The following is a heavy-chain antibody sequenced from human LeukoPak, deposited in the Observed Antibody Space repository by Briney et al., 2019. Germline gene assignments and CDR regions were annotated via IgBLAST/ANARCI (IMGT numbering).Heavy chain of an antibody. CDR1: GFTFRSYW. J-gene: IGHJ4*02. D-gene: IGHD1-14*01. CDR3: ARNIGTD. CDR2: INIDGSSG. Sequence: HPGGSLRLSCAASGFTFRSYWMHWVRQAPGKGLVWVSRINIDGSSGSYADSVEGRFTISRDNAKNMLYLQMNSLRADDTAVYYCARNIGTDWGRGTLVTVSS. V-gene: IGHV3-74*01.